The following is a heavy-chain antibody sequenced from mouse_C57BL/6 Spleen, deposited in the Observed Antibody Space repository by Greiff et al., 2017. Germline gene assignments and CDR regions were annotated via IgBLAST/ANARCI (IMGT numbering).Heavy chain of an antibody. J-gene: IGHJ3*01. D-gene: IGHD4-1*01. Sequence: EVQLQESGPGLVKPSQSLSLTCSVTGYSITSGYYWNWIRQFPGNKLEWMGYISYDGSNNYNPSLKNRISITLDTSKNQFFLKLNSVTTEDTATYYCAELGQAWFAYWGQGTLVTVSA. V-gene: IGHV3-6*01. CDR3: AELGQAWFAY. CDR1: GYSITSGYY. CDR2: ISYDGSN.